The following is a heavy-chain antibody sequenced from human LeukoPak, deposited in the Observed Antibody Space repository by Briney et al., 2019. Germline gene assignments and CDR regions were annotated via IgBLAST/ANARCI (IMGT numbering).Heavy chain of an antibody. CDR2: ITNNGDIT. J-gene: IGHJ4*02. CDR3: ATDRAGVADN. CDR1: GFIFSSYA. Sequence: GGSLRLSCAASGFIFSSYAMHWVRQAPGKGLEYVSSITNNGDITYYANSVQGRFTMSRDNSKNTLYLQMGSLRAEDMAVYYCATDRAGVADNWGQETLVTVSS. D-gene: IGHD3-3*01. V-gene: IGHV3-64*01.